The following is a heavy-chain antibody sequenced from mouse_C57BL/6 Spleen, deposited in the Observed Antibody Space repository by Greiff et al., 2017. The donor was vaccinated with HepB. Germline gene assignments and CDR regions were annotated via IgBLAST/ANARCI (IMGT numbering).Heavy chain of an antibody. Sequence: QVQLQQSGAELVKPGASVKISCKASGYAFSSYWMNWVKQRPGKGLEWIGQIYPGDGDTNYNGKFKGKATLTADKSSSTAYMQLSSLTSEESAVYFCGRAELYGRRDWYIDVWGTGTTVTVSS. CDR1: GYAFSSYW. D-gene: IGHD1-1*01. CDR2: IYPGDGDT. J-gene: IGHJ1*03. V-gene: IGHV1-80*01. CDR3: GRAELYGRRDWYIDV.